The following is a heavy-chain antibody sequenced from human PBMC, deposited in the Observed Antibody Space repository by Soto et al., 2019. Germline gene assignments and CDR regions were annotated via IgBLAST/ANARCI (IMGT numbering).Heavy chain of an antibody. CDR1: GYTFSNFG. CDR2: ITPYNGNA. D-gene: IGHD1-26*01. J-gene: IGHJ4*02. V-gene: IGHV1-18*04. CDR3: ARARMHSGAHHDY. Sequence: GASVKVSCKASGYTFSNFGINWVRQAPGQGLEWLGWITPYNGNANYAQKHQDRLTITTDTSTNTAYLQLRSLRSDDTAVYFCARARMHSGAHHDYWGQGTLVTVSS.